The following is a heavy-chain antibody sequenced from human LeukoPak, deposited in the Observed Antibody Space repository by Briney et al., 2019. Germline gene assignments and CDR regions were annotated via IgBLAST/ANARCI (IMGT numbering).Heavy chain of an antibody. CDR3: ARGIGVRGVMHYYYYYMDV. D-gene: IGHD3-10*01. J-gene: IGHJ6*03. V-gene: IGHV4-4*07. Sequence: SETLSLTCTVSGGSISSYYWSWIRRPAGKGLEWLGRIYTSGSTNYNPSLKSRVTISVDTSKNQFSLKLSSVTAADTAVYYCARGIGVRGVMHYYYYYMDVWGKGTTVTVSS. CDR1: GGSISSYY. CDR2: IYTSGST.